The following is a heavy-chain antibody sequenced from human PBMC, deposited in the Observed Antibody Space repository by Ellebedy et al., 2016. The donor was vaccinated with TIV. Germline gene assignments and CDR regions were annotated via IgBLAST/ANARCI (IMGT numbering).Heavy chain of an antibody. D-gene: IGHD6-13*01. CDR3: ARVSAAGTFDY. CDR1: GGTFSSYA. Sequence: ASVKVSCKASGGTFSSYAISWVRQAPGQGLEWMGGIIPILGIANYAQKFQGRVTITADKSTSTAYMELSSLRSEDTAVYYCARVSAAGTFDYWGQGTLVTVSS. V-gene: IGHV1-69*10. J-gene: IGHJ4*02. CDR2: IIPILGIA.